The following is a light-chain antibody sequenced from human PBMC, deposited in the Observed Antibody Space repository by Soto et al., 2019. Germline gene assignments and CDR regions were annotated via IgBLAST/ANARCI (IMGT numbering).Light chain of an antibody. CDR2: DAS. V-gene: IGKV1-39*01. CDR3: QQYTSYPWT. CDR1: QTISTY. Sequence: DIQMTQSPSSLSASVGDRVTITCRASQTISTYLNWYQQKPGKAPRLLIYDASSLLSGVPSRFSGSGSGTDFTLTIASLQPEDFSTYYCQQYTSYPWTFGQGTKVEIK. J-gene: IGKJ1*01.